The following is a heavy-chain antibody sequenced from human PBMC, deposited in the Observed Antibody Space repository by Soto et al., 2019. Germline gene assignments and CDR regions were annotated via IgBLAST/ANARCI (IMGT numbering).Heavy chain of an antibody. Sequence: VQLVESGGGLVQPGGSLRLSCAVSGFSFGTYWMSWVRQAPGKGLEWLASIKQDGSERYYLDSVKGRFTVSRDDAKYSLSLQMNRLRGEDTAFYYCARDVGPITIFGEALSGYFDSWGQGTLVTVSS. V-gene: IGHV3-7*03. CDR2: IKQDGSER. J-gene: IGHJ4*02. D-gene: IGHD3-3*01. CDR3: ARDVGPITIFGEALSGYFDS. CDR1: GFSFGTYW.